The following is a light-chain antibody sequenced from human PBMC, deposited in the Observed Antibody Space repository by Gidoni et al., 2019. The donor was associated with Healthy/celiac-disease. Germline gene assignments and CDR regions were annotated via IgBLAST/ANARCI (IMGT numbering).Light chain of an antibody. J-gene: IGLJ1*01. CDR2: DDS. Sequence: SYVLTQPPSVSVAPGQTARITCGGNNIGSKSVHWSQQKPGQAPVLVVYDDSDRPSGIPERFSGSNSGNTATLTISRVEAGDEADYYCQVWDSSSDHYVFGTGTEVTVL. V-gene: IGLV3-21*02. CDR3: QVWDSSSDHYV. CDR1: NIGSKS.